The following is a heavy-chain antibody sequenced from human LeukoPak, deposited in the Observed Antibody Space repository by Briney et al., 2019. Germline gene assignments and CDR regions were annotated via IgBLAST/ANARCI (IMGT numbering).Heavy chain of an antibody. CDR1: GFTFSSYA. CDR2: ISGSGGST. CDR3: AKDWNIVVVPAAGDY. Sequence: PGGSLRLSCAASGFTFSSYAMSWVRQAPGKGLEWVSAISGSGGSTYYADSVKGRFTISRDNSKNTLYLQMNSLRAEDTAVYYCAKDWNIVVVPAAGDYWGQGTLVTVSS. V-gene: IGHV3-23*01. J-gene: IGHJ4*02. D-gene: IGHD2-2*01.